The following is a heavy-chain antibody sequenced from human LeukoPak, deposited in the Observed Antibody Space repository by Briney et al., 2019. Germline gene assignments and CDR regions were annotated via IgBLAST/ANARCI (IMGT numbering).Heavy chain of an antibody. V-gene: IGHV1-69*13. CDR1: GGTFSSYA. CDR3: ARENVVVPAAIRVACWFDP. Sequence: ASVKVSCKASGGTFSSYAISWVRQAPGQGLEWMGGIIPIFGTANYAQKFQGRVTITADESTSTAYMELSSLRSEDTAVYYCARENVVVPAAIRVACWFDPWGQGTLVTVSS. J-gene: IGHJ5*02. CDR2: IIPIFGTA. D-gene: IGHD2-2*02.